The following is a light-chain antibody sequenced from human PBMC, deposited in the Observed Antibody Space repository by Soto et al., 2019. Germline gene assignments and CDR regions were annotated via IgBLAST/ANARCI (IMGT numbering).Light chain of an antibody. CDR2: KAS. CDR3: LQYDNYPLI. CDR1: QSISSW. V-gene: IGKV1-5*03. J-gene: IGKJ4*01. Sequence: DIQMTQSPSTLSASVGDRVTITCRASQSISSWLAWYQQKPGKAPKLLIYKASNLESGVPSRFSGSGSGTEFTLTVSSLQPDDFATYYCLQYDNYPLIFGGGTKVDI.